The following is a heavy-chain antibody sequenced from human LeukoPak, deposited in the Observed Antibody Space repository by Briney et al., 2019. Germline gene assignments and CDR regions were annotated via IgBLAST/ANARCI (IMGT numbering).Heavy chain of an antibody. CDR1: GFTFSSYW. Sequence: PGGSLRLSCAASGFTFSSYWMHWVRQAPGKGLEWVSGISWNSGKIGYADSVKGRFTISRDNAKNSLYLQMNSLRAEDTALYYCAKAPGIAVASTDWGQGTLVTVSS. V-gene: IGHV3-9*01. D-gene: IGHD6-19*01. J-gene: IGHJ4*02. CDR2: ISWNSGKI. CDR3: AKAPGIAVASTD.